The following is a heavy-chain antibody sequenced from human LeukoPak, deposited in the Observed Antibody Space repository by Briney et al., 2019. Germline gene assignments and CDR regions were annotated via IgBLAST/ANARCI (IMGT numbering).Heavy chain of an antibody. D-gene: IGHD3-22*01. CDR1: GYTFTSYG. CDR2: ISAYNGNT. V-gene: IGHV1-18*01. CDR3: AREGYYYDSSGYHSPYYFDY. J-gene: IGHJ4*02. Sequence: ASVKVSCKASGYTFTSYGISWVRQAPGQGLEWMGWISAYNGNTNYAQKLQGRVTMTTDTSTSTAYMELRSLRSDDTAVYYCAREGYYYDSSGYHSPYYFDYWGQGTLVTVSS.